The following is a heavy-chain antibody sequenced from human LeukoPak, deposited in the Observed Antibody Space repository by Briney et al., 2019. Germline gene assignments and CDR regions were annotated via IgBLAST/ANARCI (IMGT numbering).Heavy chain of an antibody. D-gene: IGHD1-26*01. V-gene: IGHV3-23*01. CDR2: LSGSGGAT. Sequence: GGSLRLSCAASTFTFSSYGMHWVRQAPGKGLGWVSSLSGSGGATYYADSVKGRFSISRDNSKNTLYLQMNSLRVDDTAVYYCAKDLLPVGASNYYFDYWGQGTLVTVSS. J-gene: IGHJ4*02. CDR1: TFTFSSYG. CDR3: AKDLLPVGASNYYFDY.